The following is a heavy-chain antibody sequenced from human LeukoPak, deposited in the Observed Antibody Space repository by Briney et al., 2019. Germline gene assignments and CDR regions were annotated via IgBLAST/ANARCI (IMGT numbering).Heavy chain of an antibody. D-gene: IGHD3-10*01. Sequence: ASVKVSCKASGYTFTNYGITWIRQAPGQGLEWMGWISANNANTNYAQNLQGRVTMTTDTSTSTAYMELRSLRSDDTAVYFCARETTMVQGIMTGPYYYYMDVWGKGTTVTVSS. CDR1: GYTFTNYG. CDR2: ISANNANT. J-gene: IGHJ6*03. CDR3: ARETTMVQGIMTGPYYYYMDV. V-gene: IGHV1-18*01.